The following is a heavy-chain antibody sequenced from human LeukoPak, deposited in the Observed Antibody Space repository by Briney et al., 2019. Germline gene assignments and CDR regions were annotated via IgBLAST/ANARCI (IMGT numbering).Heavy chain of an antibody. Sequence: PSETLSLTCAVYGGSFSGYYWSWIRQPPGKGLEWIGEINHSGSTNYNPSLKSRVTISVDTSKNQFSLKLSSVTAADTAVYYCARGHVGYDFWSGYQGRYFDYWGQGTLVTVSS. CDR1: GGSFSGYY. CDR2: INHSGST. D-gene: IGHD3-3*01. CDR3: ARGHVGYDFWSGYQGRYFDY. V-gene: IGHV4-34*01. J-gene: IGHJ4*02.